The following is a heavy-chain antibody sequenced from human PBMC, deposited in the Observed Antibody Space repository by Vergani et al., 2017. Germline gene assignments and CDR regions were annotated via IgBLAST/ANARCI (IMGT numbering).Heavy chain of an antibody. J-gene: IGHJ5*02. CDR1: GGSISSGGYY. CDR3: ASRSPVVVVPAAMMTWFDP. V-gene: IGHV4-31*03. D-gene: IGHD2-2*01. Sequence: QVQLQESGPGLVKPSQTLSLTCTVSGGSISSGGYYWSWIRQHPGKGLEWIGYIYYSGSTYYNPSLKSRVTISVDTSKNQFSLKLSSVTAADTAVYYCASRSPVVVVPAAMMTWFDPWGQGTLVTVSS. CDR2: IYYSGST.